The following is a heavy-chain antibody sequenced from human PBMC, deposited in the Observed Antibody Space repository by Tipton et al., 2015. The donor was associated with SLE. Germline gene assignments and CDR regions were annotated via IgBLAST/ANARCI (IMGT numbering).Heavy chain of an antibody. CDR3: ARRFDM. CDR2: IRSDGSSK. V-gene: IGHV3-30*02. CDR1: GFTFSNYG. J-gene: IGHJ3*02. Sequence: SLRLSCAASGFTFSNYGMHWVRQAPGKGLAWVAFIRSDGSSKYYADSVKGRFTISRDNSKNTLYLQMHSLRGEDTAVYYCARRFDMWGQGTMVTVSS.